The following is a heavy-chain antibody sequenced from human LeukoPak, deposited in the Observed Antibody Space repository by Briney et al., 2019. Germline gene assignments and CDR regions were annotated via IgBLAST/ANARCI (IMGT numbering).Heavy chain of an antibody. J-gene: IGHJ4*02. CDR1: GYTFTGYY. D-gene: IGHD4-17*01. Sequence: ASVKVSCKASGYTFTGYYMHWVRQAPGQGLEWMGWINPNSGGTNYAQKFQGRVTMTRDTSISTAYMGLSRLRSDDTAVYYCARGTDHDYDDYYFDYWGQGTLVTVSS. V-gene: IGHV1-2*02. CDR2: INPNSGGT. CDR3: ARGTDHDYDDYYFDY.